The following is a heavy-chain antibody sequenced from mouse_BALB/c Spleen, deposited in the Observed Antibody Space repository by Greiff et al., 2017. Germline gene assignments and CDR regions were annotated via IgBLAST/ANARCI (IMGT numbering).Heavy chain of an antibody. CDR1: GYTFTSYW. Sequence: QVQLKQPGAELVKPGASVKLSCKASGYTFTSYWMHWVKQRPGQGLEWIGEIDPSDSYTNYNQKFKGKATLTVDKSSSTAYMQLSSLTSEDSAVYYCARGGMITVTYWGQGTLVTVSA. CDR3: ARGGMITVTY. J-gene: IGHJ3*01. V-gene: IGHV1-69*02. D-gene: IGHD2-4*01. CDR2: IDPSDSYT.